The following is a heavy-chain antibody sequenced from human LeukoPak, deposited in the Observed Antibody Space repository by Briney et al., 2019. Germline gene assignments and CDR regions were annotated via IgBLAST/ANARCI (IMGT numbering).Heavy chain of an antibody. V-gene: IGHV3-74*01. CDR2: INTDGSVT. CDR1: GFTFSNHW. J-gene: IGHJ6*02. CDR3: ARGISMDV. Sequence: PGGSLRLSCAASGFTFSNHWIHWVRQAPGKGLVWVSRINTDGSVTNYADSVEGRFTISRDTAKNTVYLQMNSLRVEETAIYYCARGISMDVWGQGTTVTVSS.